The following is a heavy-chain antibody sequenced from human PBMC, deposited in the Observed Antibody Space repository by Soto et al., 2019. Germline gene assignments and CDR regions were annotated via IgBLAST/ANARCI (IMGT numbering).Heavy chain of an antibody. Sequence: GASVKVSCKASGYTFTVYYMHWVRQAPGQGLEWMGWINPNSGGTNYAQKFQGRVTMTRDTSIRTSYMELSMLRSDVTAVYYSASGTPGYRMRWYYSDAFDSWGQGTMVIV. CDR1: GYTFTVYY. V-gene: IGHV1-2*02. D-gene: IGHD6-13*01. CDR2: INPNSGGT. CDR3: ASGTPGYRMRWYYSDAFDS. J-gene: IGHJ3*01.